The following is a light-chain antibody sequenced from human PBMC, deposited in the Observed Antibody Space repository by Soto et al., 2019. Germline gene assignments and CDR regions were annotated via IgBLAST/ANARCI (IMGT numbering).Light chain of an antibody. CDR1: QSVSYN. Sequence: EIVMTQSPATRSVSPGERATLSCRASQSVSYNLAWYQQKPGQGPRLLIYGAFTRATGIPARFSGSGSGTEFTLTISSLQSEDIGVYYCQQYKNWPSLTFGGGTKVEIK. CDR2: GAF. V-gene: IGKV3-15*01. J-gene: IGKJ4*01. CDR3: QQYKNWPSLT.